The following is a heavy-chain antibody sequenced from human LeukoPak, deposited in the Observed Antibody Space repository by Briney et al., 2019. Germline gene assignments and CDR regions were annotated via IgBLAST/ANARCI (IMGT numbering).Heavy chain of an antibody. CDR3: ARGIYYYYDSSGLQFADY. CDR1: GFTFSSYS. D-gene: IGHD3-22*01. V-gene: IGHV3-21*01. CDR2: INSSSSYI. Sequence: GGSLRLSCAASGFTFSSYSMNWVRQAPGKGLEWVSSINSSSSYIYYADSVKGRFTISRDNAKNSLYLQMNSLRAEDTAVYYCARGIYYYYDSSGLQFADYWGQGTLVTVSS. J-gene: IGHJ4*02.